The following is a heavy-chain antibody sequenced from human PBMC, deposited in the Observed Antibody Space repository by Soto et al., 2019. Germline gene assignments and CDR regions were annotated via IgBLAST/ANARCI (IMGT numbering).Heavy chain of an antibody. Sequence: GGSLRLSCAASGFTFSSFAMSWVRQAPGKGLEWVSAIIGSGGSTYYADSVKGRFTISGDNSKNTLYLQMNSLRAEDTAVYYCAKEPERQLVLSSSFDYWGQGTLVTVSS. J-gene: IGHJ4*02. CDR3: AKEPERQLVLSSSFDY. V-gene: IGHV3-23*01. CDR2: IIGSGGST. D-gene: IGHD6-13*01. CDR1: GFTFSSFA.